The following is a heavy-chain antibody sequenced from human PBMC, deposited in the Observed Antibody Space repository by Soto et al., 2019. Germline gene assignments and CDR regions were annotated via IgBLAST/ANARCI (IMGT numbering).Heavy chain of an antibody. V-gene: IGHV3-23*01. CDR1: GFTFNSYA. CDR3: AKHLQLWTLYYFDY. CDR2: IGGVGGST. Sequence: PGGSLRLSCAASGFTFNSYARSWVRQAPGKGLEWVSTIGGVGGSTYNADSVKGRFTISRDNSKNTLSLQMNSLRDEDTAVYFCAKHLQLWTLYYFDYWGQGTMVTVPS. D-gene: IGHD5-18*01. J-gene: IGHJ4*02.